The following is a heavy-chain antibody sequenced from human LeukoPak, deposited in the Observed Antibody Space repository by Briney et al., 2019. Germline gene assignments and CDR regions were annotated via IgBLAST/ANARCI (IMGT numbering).Heavy chain of an antibody. J-gene: IGHJ4*02. Sequence: ASETLSLTCTVSGDSISSSHYYWGWVRQPPGKGLEGIGNINYSGTSQYNPSVKSRVSLSVDTSKNQFTLKLSSVTAADTAVYYCARLSHYSDSSGYYLGSYYFDYWGQGTLVTVSS. CDR2: INYSGTS. CDR3: ARLSHYSDSSGYYLGSYYFDY. V-gene: IGHV4-39*01. CDR1: GDSISSSHYY. D-gene: IGHD3-22*01.